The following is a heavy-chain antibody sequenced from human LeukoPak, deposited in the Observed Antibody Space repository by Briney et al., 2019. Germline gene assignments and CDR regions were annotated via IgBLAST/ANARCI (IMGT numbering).Heavy chain of an antibody. D-gene: IGHD3-10*01. Sequence: ASVKVSCKVSGYTLTELSMHWVRQAPGKGLEWMGGFDPEDGETIYAQKFQGRVTMTEDTSTDTAYMELSSLRSEDTAVYYCATGSLLRGVIREVSFDYWGQGTLVTVSS. V-gene: IGHV1-24*01. J-gene: IGHJ4*02. CDR2: FDPEDGET. CDR1: GYTLTELS. CDR3: ATGSLLRGVIREVSFDY.